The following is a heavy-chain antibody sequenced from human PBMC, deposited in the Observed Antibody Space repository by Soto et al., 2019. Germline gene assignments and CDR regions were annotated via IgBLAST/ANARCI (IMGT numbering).Heavy chain of an antibody. CDR2: IYYSGST. CDR3: ARLGGAAATAFDI. CDR1: GGSISSGDHY. V-gene: IGHV4-30-4*01. Sequence: QVQLQESGPGLVKPSQTLSLTCTVSGGSISSGDHYWSWILQPPGKGLEWIAYIYYSGSTYYNPSLKSRETTSVDTSKNPISLKLSSVTAADTAVYYCARLGGAAATAFDIWGKGTMLTVSS. D-gene: IGHD2-15*01. J-gene: IGHJ3*02.